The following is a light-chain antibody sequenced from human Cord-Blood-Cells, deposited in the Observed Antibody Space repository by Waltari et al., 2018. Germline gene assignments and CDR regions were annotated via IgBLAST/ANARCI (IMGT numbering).Light chain of an antibody. J-gene: IGLJ1*01. CDR3: SSYTSSSTYV. V-gene: IGLV2-14*01. Sequence: QSALTQHASVSGSPGPSITISCTGTSSDVGGYNYVSWYQQHPGKAPKLMIYDVSNRPSGVSNLFSGSKAGNTAALTISGLQSEDEADYYCSSYTSSSTYVFGTGTKVTVL. CDR1: SSDVGGYNY. CDR2: DVS.